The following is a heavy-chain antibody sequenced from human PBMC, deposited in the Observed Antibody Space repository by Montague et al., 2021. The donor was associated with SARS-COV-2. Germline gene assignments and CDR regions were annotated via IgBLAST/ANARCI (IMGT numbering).Heavy chain of an antibody. D-gene: IGHD2/OR15-2a*01. Sequence: SETLSLTCSVSGDSITPYGDSIGGYFWSWIRQPAGKGLEWIGRIHANGNFDYNPSLNSRVSMSMDTSKQEFSMGLISVTAADTAVYYCARDAYYFGPGRENPGAFDPWGQGILVTVSS. CDR3: ARDAYYFGPGRENPGAFDP. CDR2: IHANGNF. J-gene: IGHJ5*02. V-gene: IGHV4-4*07. CDR1: GDSITPYGDSIGGYF.